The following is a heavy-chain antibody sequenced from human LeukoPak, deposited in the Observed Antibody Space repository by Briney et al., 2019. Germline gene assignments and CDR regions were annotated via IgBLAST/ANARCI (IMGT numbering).Heavy chain of an antibody. J-gene: IGHJ4*02. CDR3: ARDGGGTPPLDY. CDR1: GFTFSSYS. Sequence: GGSLRLSCAASGFTFSSYSMNWVRQAPGKGLEWVSSISSSSSYIYYADSVKGRFTISRDNAKNSLYLQMNSPRAEDTAVYYCARDGGGTPPLDYWGQGTLVTVPS. V-gene: IGHV3-21*01. CDR2: ISSSSSYI. D-gene: IGHD2-15*01.